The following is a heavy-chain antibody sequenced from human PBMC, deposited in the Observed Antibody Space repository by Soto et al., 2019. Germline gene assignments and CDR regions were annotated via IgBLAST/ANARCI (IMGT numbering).Heavy chain of an antibody. CDR3: AKEALRYFDWYISTFDY. CDR2: ISGSGGST. J-gene: IGHJ4*02. CDR1: GFTFSSYA. Sequence: AGSLRLSCAASGFTFSSYAMSWVRQAPGKXLEWVSAISGSGGSTYYADSVKGRFTISRDNSKNTLYLQMNSLRAEDTAVYYCAKEALRYFDWYISTFDYWGQGTLVTVSS. V-gene: IGHV3-23*01. D-gene: IGHD3-9*01.